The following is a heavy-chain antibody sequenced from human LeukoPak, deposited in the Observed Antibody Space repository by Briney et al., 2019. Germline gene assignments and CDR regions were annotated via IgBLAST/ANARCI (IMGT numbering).Heavy chain of an antibody. CDR3: ARGYYDSSGYYLIDY. CDR2: INSDGRST. D-gene: IGHD3-22*01. CDR1: GFTFSNYC. V-gene: IGHV3-74*01. J-gene: IGHJ4*02. Sequence: GGTLRLSCAVSGFTFSNYCMHWVRHAPGQGLVWVSRINSDGRSTSYADSVKGRFTISRDNAKNTLYLQMNSLRAEDTAVYYCARGYYDSSGYYLIDYWGQGTLVTVSS.